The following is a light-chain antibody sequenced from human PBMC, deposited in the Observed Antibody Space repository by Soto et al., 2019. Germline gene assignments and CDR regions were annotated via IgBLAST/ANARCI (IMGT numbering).Light chain of an antibody. Sequence: DIVMTQSPLSLPVTLGQPASISCRSSQSLVHGDGNTYLNWYLQRPGQSPRRLIFRVSTREPGVPNRCSGSGSGTDFTLKISRVEAEHVCVYYCMQGTYRRTFGQGTKVEIK. CDR2: RVS. CDR1: QSLVHGDGNTY. CDR3: MQGTYRRT. V-gene: IGKV2-30*02. J-gene: IGKJ1*01.